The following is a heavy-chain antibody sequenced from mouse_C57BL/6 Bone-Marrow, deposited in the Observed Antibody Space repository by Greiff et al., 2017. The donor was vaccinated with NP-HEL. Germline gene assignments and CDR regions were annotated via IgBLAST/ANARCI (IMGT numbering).Heavy chain of an antibody. Sequence: QVQLQQPGAELVRPGTSVKLSCKASGYTFTSYWMHWVKQRPGQGLEWIGVIDPSDSYTNYNQKFKGKATLTVDTSSSTAYMQLSSLTSEDSAVYYCARWAYRGQGTLVTVSA. CDR2: IDPSDSYT. CDR3: ARWAY. V-gene: IGHV1-59*01. J-gene: IGHJ3*01. CDR1: GYTFTSYW.